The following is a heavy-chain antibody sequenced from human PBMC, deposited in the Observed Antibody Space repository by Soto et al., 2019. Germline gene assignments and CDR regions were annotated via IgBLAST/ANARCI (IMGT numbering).Heavy chain of an antibody. Sequence: EVQLVESGGGLVQPGGSLRLSCAASGFTFSSYDMNWVRQAPGKGLEWVSYISSSSSTIYYADSVKGRFTISRDNAKNSLYLQINSLRAEDTAVYYCAGQGSQWRNWFDPWGQGILVTVSS. J-gene: IGHJ5*02. CDR3: AGQGSQWRNWFDP. V-gene: IGHV3-48*01. CDR2: ISSSSSTI. D-gene: IGHD6-19*01. CDR1: GFTFSSYD.